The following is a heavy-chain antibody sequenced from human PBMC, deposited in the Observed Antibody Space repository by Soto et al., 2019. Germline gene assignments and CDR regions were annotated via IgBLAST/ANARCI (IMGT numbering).Heavy chain of an antibody. CDR2: IWSDGSEK. V-gene: IGHV3-33*01. CDR3: ARDLGRFKCGSAYFVY. CDR1: GFTFSSNG. Sequence: QVQLVESGGGVVQPGRSLRLSCAASGFTFSSNGMHWVRQAPGKGLEWVAVIWSDGSEKYYADSVKGRVSISRDNSKNTLYLHMDSLRAEDTAVYYCARDLGRFKCGSAYFVYWGQGTLVTVSS. J-gene: IGHJ4*02. D-gene: IGHD3-10*01.